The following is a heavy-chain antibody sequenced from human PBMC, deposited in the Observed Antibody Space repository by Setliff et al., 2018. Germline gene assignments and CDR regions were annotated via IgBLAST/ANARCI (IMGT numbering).Heavy chain of an antibody. CDR1: GYTFTGYY. CDR2: INPNSGGT. V-gene: IGHV1-2*04. Sequence: ASVKVSCKASGYTFTGYYMHWVRQAPGQGLGWMGWINPNSGGTNYAQKFQGWVTMTRDTSISTAYMELSRLRSDDTAVYYCATSYSGSYYGYWGQGTLVTVPQ. J-gene: IGHJ4*02. CDR3: ATSYSGSYYGY. D-gene: IGHD1-26*01.